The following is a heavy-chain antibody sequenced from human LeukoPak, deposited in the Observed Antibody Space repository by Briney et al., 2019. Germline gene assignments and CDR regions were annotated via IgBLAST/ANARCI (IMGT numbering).Heavy chain of an antibody. Sequence: PGGSLRLSCAASGFTFSSYAMCWVGQAPGKGLEWVANIKQDGSEKYYVDSVKGRFTISRDNAKNSLYLQMNSLRAEDTAVYYCARLEYSSPSRPFDYWGQGTLVTVSS. CDR2: IKQDGSEK. D-gene: IGHD6-6*01. CDR1: GFTFSSYA. V-gene: IGHV3-7*01. J-gene: IGHJ4*02. CDR3: ARLEYSSPSRPFDY.